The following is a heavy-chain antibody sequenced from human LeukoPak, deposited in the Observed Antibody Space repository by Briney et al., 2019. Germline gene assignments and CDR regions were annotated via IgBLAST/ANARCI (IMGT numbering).Heavy chain of an antibody. D-gene: IGHD3-22*01. CDR1: GYSFTSYW. CDR3: ARLPYYYDSSGYLFDY. CDR2: IYPGDSDT. V-gene: IGHV5-51*01. Sequence: PGESLKISCKGSGYSFTSYWIGWVRQMPGKGLEWMGIIYPGDSDTRYSPSFQGQVTISADKSISTAYLQWSSLKASDTAMYYCARLPYYYDSSGYLFDYWGQGTLVTVST. J-gene: IGHJ4*02.